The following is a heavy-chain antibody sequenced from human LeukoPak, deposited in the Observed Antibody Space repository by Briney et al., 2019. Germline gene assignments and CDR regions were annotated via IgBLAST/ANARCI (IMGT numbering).Heavy chain of an antibody. CDR3: ASESPSDY. CDR1: GFSLSITS. J-gene: IGHJ4*02. CDR2: FDRSGNTI. V-gene: IGHV3-48*04. Sequence: GGSLRLSCVVSGFSLSITSMNWVRQAPGKGLEWISYFDRSGNTIYYADSVKGRFTISRHSANNSLYLQMNSLRAEDTAVYYCASESPSDYWGQGTLVTVSS.